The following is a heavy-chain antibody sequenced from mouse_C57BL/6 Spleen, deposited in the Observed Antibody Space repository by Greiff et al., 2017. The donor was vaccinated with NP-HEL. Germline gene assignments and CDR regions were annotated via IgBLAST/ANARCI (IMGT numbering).Heavy chain of an antibody. CDR1: GFTFSSYA. D-gene: IGHD2-2*01. CDR2: ISSGGDYI. CDR3: TRGYYGYDGYAMDY. Sequence: EVKLVESGEGLVKPGGSLKLSCAASGFTFSSYAMSWVRQTPEKRLEWVAYISSGGDYIYYADTVKGRFTISRDNARNTLYLQMSSLKSEDTAMYYCTRGYYGYDGYAMDYWGQGTSVTVSS. J-gene: IGHJ4*01. V-gene: IGHV5-9-1*02.